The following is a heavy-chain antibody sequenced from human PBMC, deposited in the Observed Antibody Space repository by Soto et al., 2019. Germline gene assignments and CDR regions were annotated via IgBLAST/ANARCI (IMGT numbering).Heavy chain of an antibody. Sequence: GGSLRLSCAASGFTFSTYSMSWVRQAPGKGLEWVSFISSSSTYIYYTDSVKGRFTISRDNVKSSLYLQMNSLRAEDTAVYYCARDGLDFGVVITDYWGPGTLVTVSS. CDR2: ISSSSTYI. D-gene: IGHD3-3*01. CDR3: ARDGLDFGVVITDY. J-gene: IGHJ4*02. CDR1: GFTFSTYS. V-gene: IGHV3-21*01.